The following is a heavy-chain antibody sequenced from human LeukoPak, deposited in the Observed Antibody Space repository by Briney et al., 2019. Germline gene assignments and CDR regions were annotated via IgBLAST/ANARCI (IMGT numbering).Heavy chain of an antibody. CDR3: ARLAMTTNLDYYFDF. CDR2: IYSGSST. Sequence: HPGGSLRLSCTASGFTVSSNYMTWVRQAPGKGLEWVSVIYSGSSTFYADSVKGRFTISRDNSKNTLYLQMNSLRAEDTAVYYCARLAMTTNLDYYFDFWGQGTLVTVSS. V-gene: IGHV3-66*01. D-gene: IGHD4/OR15-4a*01. J-gene: IGHJ4*02. CDR1: GFTVSSNY.